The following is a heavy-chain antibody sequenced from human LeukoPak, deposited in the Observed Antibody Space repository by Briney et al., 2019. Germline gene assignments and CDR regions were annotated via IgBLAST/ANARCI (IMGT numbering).Heavy chain of an antibody. CDR2: INHSGST. J-gene: IGHJ6*02. V-gene: IGHV4-34*01. CDR3: ASGSGYDHYYYGMDV. D-gene: IGHD5-12*01. CDR1: GGSFSGYY. Sequence: SETLSLTCAVYGGSFSGYYWSWIRQPPGKGLEWIGEINHSGSTNYNPSLKSRVTISVDTSKNQFSLKLSSVTAADTAVYYCASGSGYDHYYYGMDVWGQGTTVTVSS.